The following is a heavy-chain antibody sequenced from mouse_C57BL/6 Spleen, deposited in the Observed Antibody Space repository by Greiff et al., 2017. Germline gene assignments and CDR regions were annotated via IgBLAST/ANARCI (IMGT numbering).Heavy chain of an antibody. D-gene: IGHD2-12*01. CDR3: ARGLYGYYAMDY. V-gene: IGHV3-1*01. CDR1: GYSITSGYD. J-gene: IGHJ4*01. Sequence: DVQLQESGPGMVKPSQSLSLTCTVTGYSITSGYDWHWIRHFPGNKLEWMGYISYSGSTNYNPSLKSRISITHDTYKNHFFLKLNSVTTEDTATYYCARGLYGYYAMDYWGQGTSVTVSS. CDR2: ISYSGST.